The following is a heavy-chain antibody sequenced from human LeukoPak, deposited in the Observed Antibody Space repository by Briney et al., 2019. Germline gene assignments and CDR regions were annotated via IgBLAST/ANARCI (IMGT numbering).Heavy chain of an antibody. D-gene: IGHD3-16*01. Sequence: GGSLRLSCEASGFTLSTYWMNWVRQVPGKGLDWVANINPDGSGKRYVDSVKGRFTIARDNADNSLSMQMNSLRAEDTAVYYCASWGAGGNPGGQGTRVTGSS. V-gene: IGHV3-7*01. J-gene: IGHJ5*02. CDR2: INPDGSGK. CDR3: ASWGAGGNP. CDR1: GFTLSTYW.